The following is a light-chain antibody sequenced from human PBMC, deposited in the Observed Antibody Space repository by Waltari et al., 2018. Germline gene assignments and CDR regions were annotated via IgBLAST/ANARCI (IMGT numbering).Light chain of an antibody. CDR1: SIDVGTYKY. V-gene: IGLV2-11*01. Sequence: QSALTQPRSVSGSPGQSVTISCTGTSIDVGTYKYVSWHQQHPGQAPKLIIFDVSKRPAGVPDRFSGSKSGDTASLTISGLQAEDEADYYCCSYTVSNTLLFGGGTKLTVL. CDR2: DVS. CDR3: CSYTVSNTLL. J-gene: IGLJ3*02.